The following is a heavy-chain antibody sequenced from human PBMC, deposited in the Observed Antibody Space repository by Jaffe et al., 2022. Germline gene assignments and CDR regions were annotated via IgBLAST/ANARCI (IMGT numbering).Heavy chain of an antibody. CDR1: GFTFSSYW. CDR2: IKQDGSEK. Sequence: EVQLVESGGGLVQPGGSLRLSCAASGFTFSSYWMSWVRQAPGKGLEWVANIKQDGSEKYYVDSVKGRFTISRDNAKNSLYLQMNSLRAEDTAVYYCAREVLEGVATIKFDYWGQGTLVTVSS. CDR3: AREVLEGVATIKFDY. D-gene: IGHD5-12*01. V-gene: IGHV3-7*05. J-gene: IGHJ4*02.